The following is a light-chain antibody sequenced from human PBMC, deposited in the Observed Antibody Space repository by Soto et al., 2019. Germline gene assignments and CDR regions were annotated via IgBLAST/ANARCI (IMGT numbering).Light chain of an antibody. V-gene: IGLV1-44*01. CDR1: SSNIGTSS. CDR3: AAWDDSLNGHV. J-gene: IGLJ1*01. CDR2: TTN. Sequence: QSVLTQPHSASGTPGQRVTISCSGSSSNIGTSSVHWFQQLPGTAPKLLISTTNQRPSGVPERFSGSKSGTSASLAISGLQSEDEADYYCAAWDDSLNGHVFGTGTMVTVL.